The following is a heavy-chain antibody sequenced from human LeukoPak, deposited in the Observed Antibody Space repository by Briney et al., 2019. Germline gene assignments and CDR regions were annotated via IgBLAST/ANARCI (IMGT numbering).Heavy chain of an antibody. Sequence: GGSLRLSCAASGFTFSSYWMSWVRQTPGKGLEWVANIKQDGSEKYYVDSVKGRFTISRDNAKNSLYLQMNSLRAEDTAVYYCARGWFGELLVKKPKYYFDYWGQGTLVTVSS. CDR2: IKQDGSEK. CDR1: GFTFSSYW. CDR3: ARGWFGELLVKKPKYYFDY. V-gene: IGHV3-7*01. D-gene: IGHD3-10*01. J-gene: IGHJ4*02.